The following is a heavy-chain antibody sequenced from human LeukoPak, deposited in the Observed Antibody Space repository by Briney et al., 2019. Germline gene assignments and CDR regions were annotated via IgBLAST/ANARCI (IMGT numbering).Heavy chain of an antibody. V-gene: IGHV3-33*06. D-gene: IGHD3-10*01. Sequence: GGSLRLSCVTSGFNFGVFGMHWVRQAPGKGLEWVAVIGHAGNSIYYGDSVKGRFTITRDNSKNTLFLQMGSLRAEDTAVYYCAKRGIMIRGVIIIGFHKEAYYFDCWGQGTLVTVSS. CDR2: IGHAGNSI. CDR3: AKRGIMIRGVIIIGFHKEAYYFDC. J-gene: IGHJ4*02. CDR1: GFNFGVFG.